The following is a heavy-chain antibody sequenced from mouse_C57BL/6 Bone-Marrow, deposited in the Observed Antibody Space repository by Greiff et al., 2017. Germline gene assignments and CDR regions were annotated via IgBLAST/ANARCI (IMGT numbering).Heavy chain of an antibody. D-gene: IGHD1-1*01. J-gene: IGHJ2*01. CDR2: INPSTGGT. Sequence: VQLQQSGPELVKPGASVKISCKASGYSFTGYYMNWVKQSPEKSLEWIGEINPSTGGTTYNQKFKAKATLTVDKSSSTAYMQLKSLTSEDSAVYYCARRYYGTDYWGQGTTLTVSS. CDR3: ARRYYGTDY. CDR1: GYSFTGYY. V-gene: IGHV1-42*01.